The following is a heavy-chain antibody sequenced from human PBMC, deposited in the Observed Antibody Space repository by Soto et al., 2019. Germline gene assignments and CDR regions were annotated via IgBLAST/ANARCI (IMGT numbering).Heavy chain of an antibody. V-gene: IGHV3-74*01. D-gene: IGHD4-17*01. CDR1: GFTFSSYW. J-gene: IGHJ2*01. CDR3: ARDNSRLLHFDL. Sequence: EVQLVESGGGLVQPGGSLRLSCAASGFTFSSYWMHWVRQAPGKGLVWVSRINSDGSSTSYADSVKGRLTISRDNAKNRLYLQMNSLRAGDTAVYYCARDNSRLLHFDLWGRGTLVTVSA. CDR2: INSDGSST.